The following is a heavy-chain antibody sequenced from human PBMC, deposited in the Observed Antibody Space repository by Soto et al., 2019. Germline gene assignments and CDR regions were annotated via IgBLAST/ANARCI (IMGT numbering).Heavy chain of an antibody. D-gene: IGHD1-7*01. CDR3: ARAFSGTNAFDI. V-gene: IGHV3-74*01. J-gene: IGHJ3*02. CDR1: GFTFSSYW. CDR2: INSDGSST. Sequence: GSLRLSCAASGFTFSSYWMHWVRQAPGKGLVWVSRINSDGSSTSYADSVKGRFTISRDNAKNTLYLQMNSLRAEDTAVYYCARAFSGTNAFDIWGQGTMVTVSS.